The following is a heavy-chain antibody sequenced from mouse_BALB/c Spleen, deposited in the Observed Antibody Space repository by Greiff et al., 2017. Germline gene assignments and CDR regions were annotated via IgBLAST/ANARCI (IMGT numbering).Heavy chain of an antibody. CDR2: ISSGGSYT. V-gene: IGHV5-6*01. CDR3: ARDKKTYYFDD. J-gene: IGHJ2*01. CDR1: GFTFSSYG. Sequence: EVNVVESGGDLVKPGGSLKLSCAASGFTFSSYGMSWVRQTPDKRLEWVATISSGGSYTYYPDSVKGRFTISRDNAKNTLYLQMSSLKSEDTAMYDCARDKKTYYFDDWGQGTTLTVSS.